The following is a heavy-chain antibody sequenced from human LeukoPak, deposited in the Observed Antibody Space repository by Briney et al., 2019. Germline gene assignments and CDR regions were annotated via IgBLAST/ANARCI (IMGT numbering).Heavy chain of an antibody. V-gene: IGHV3-21*01. J-gene: IGHJ4*02. Sequence: GGSLRLSCAASGFTFSSYSMNWVRQAPGKGLEWVSSISSSSSYIYYADSVKGRFTIPRDNAKNSLYLQMNSLRAEDTAVYYCAREGRYTAMVTSETFDYWGQGTLVTVSS. CDR2: ISSSSSYI. D-gene: IGHD5-18*01. CDR3: AREGRYTAMVTSETFDY. CDR1: GFTFSSYS.